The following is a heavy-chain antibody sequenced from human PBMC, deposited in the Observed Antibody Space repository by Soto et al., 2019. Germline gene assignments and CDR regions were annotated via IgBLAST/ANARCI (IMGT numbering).Heavy chain of an antibody. CDR1: GGSISSYY. J-gene: IGHJ1*01. D-gene: IGHD3-10*01. CDR2: IYYSGST. Sequence: PSETLSLTCTVSGGSISSYYWSWIRQPPGKGLEWIGYIYYSGSTSYNPSLKSRVTISVDTSKNQFSLKLSSVTAADTAVYYCARHSVLLWFGEPATAEYFQHWGQGTLVTVSS. V-gene: IGHV4-59*08. CDR3: ARHSVLLWFGEPATAEYFQH.